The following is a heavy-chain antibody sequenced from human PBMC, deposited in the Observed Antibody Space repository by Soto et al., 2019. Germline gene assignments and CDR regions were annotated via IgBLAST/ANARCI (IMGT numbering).Heavy chain of an antibody. Sequence: QVQLVQSGAEVKKPGSSVKVSCKASGGSFRREAINWLRQAPGQGPEWMGNILPFFGTADYAQKFQGRVTAAADMSTTTVYMELNILRVEETAFYYWARGREFVGNSGAFEVWGLGTTVIVSS. CDR3: ARGREFVGNSGAFEV. J-gene: IGHJ3*01. D-gene: IGHD1-1*01. CDR1: GGSFRREA. V-gene: IGHV1-69*14. CDR2: ILPFFGTA.